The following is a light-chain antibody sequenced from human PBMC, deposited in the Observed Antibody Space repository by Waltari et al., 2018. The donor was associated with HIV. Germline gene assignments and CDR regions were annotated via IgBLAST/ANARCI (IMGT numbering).Light chain of an antibody. CDR2: RTS. V-gene: IGKV1-5*03. Sequence: DIQLTQSPSTLYASVGDTVTITCRASQSIRIWLAWYQQKPGKTPNLLMYRTSTLQSGVPSRFSGSGSGTDFTLTISSLQPNDSAIYYCQHYIAGSRAFGQGTKVEIK. CDR3: QHYIAGSRA. J-gene: IGKJ1*01. CDR1: QSIRIW.